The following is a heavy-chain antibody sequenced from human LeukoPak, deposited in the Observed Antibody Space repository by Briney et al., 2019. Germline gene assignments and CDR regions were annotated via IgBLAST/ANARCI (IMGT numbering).Heavy chain of an antibody. V-gene: IGHV4-59*08. D-gene: IGHD2-2*01. CDR1: GASISSYY. CDR2: IYYSGST. J-gene: IGHJ4*02. CDR3: ARLTLCSSNSCSVPFDY. Sequence: NPSETLSLTCTVSGASISSYYWSWIRQPPGKGLEWIGYIYYSGSTNYNPSLKSRVTISVDTSKNQFSLRLSSVTAADTAVYYCARLTLCSSNSCSVPFDYWGQGALVTVSS.